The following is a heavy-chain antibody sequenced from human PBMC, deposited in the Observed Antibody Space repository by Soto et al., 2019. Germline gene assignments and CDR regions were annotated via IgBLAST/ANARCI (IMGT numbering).Heavy chain of an antibody. CDR3: VRDASKPVRDSLDA. CDR2: VYATGTS. Sequence: SETLTLTCIGSGGSMSKFYWSWIRKTAGKGLEWMGRVYATGTSDYNPSLRSRIAMSVDISKKTFSLRLRSVTAADTGVYYCVRDASKPVRDSLDAWRQGIVVTV. D-gene: IGHD2-15*01. J-gene: IGHJ5*02. V-gene: IGHV4-4*07. CDR1: GGSMSKFY.